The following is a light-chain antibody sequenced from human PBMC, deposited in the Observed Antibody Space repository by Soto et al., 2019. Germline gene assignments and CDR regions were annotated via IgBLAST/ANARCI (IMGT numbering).Light chain of an antibody. CDR1: SSDVGGHNY. Sequence: QSALTQPASVSGSPGQSITISCTGTSSDVGGHNYVSWYQQYPGKAPKLMIYEVRNRPSGLSDRFSGSRSGNTASLIISGLQSEDDAYYYCSSYSSSNTYVFGTGTKVTVL. J-gene: IGLJ1*01. CDR3: SSYSSSNTYV. CDR2: EVR. V-gene: IGLV2-14*01.